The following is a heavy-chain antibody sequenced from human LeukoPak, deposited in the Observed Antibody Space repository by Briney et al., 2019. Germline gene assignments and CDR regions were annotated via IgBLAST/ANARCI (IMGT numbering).Heavy chain of an antibody. V-gene: IGHV1-2*02. D-gene: IGHD3-3*01. J-gene: IGHJ4*02. CDR3: ARGALTIFGVVRYFDY. CDR2: INPNSGGT. Sequence: GASVKVSCKASGYTFTGYYMHWVRQAPGQGLEWMGWINPNSGGTNYAQKFQGRVTMTRDTSISTAYMELSRLRSDDTAVYYCARGALTIFGVVRYFDYWGQGTLVTVSS. CDR1: GYTFTGYY.